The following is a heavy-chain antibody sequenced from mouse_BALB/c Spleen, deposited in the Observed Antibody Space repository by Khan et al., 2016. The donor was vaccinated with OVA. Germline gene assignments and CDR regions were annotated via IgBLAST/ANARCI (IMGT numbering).Heavy chain of an antibody. D-gene: IGHD2-1*01. CDR3: ARGRGDGNFFAY. J-gene: IGHJ3*01. CDR2: IYPGTGST. CDR1: GYIFTSYW. Sequence: VQLQESGGDLVRPGASVKLSCKTSGYIFTSYWIHWVKQRSGQGLEWIARIYPGTGSTYYNEKFKGKATLTADNSSSTAYMQLSSLESEDSSVYLCARGRGDGNFFAYWGQGTLVTVSA. V-gene: IGHV1S132*01.